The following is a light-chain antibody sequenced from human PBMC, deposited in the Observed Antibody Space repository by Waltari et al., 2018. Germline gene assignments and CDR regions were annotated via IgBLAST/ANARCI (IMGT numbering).Light chain of an antibody. V-gene: IGKV2-28*01. CDR2: MGS. Sequence: DVVINQSPLSLPVTPGEPASIPFRSSQSLLHSNGYNYLDWYLQKPGQSPQLLIYMGSNRASGVPDRFSGSGSGTDFTLKISRVEAEDVGVYYCMQGLQTPTFGGGTKVEIK. J-gene: IGKJ4*01. CDR1: QSLLHSNGYNY. CDR3: MQGLQTPT.